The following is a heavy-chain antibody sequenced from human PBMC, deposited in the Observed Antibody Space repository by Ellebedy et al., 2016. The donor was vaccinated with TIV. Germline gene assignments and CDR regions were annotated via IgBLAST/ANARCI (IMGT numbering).Heavy chain of an antibody. D-gene: IGHD5-24*01. CDR2: ITSAGYT. CDR1: GFTFSSHD. J-gene: IGHJ4*02. V-gene: IGHV3-13*01. CDR3: ARATSGFDY. Sequence: PGGSLRLSCAASGFTFSSHDMHWARQPTGKGLEWVSGITSAGYTYYLGSVKGRFIISRDSAKNSLYLQMNSLRAEDTAVYYCARATSGFDYWGQGALATVSS.